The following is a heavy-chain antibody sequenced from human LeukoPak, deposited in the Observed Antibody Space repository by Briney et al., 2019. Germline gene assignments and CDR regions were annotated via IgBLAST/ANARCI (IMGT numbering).Heavy chain of an antibody. CDR1: GGSISSRNYY. J-gene: IGHJ4*02. CDR3: ARHVSVAVTNFFDY. Sequence: SETLSLTCTVSGGSISSRNYYWGWIRQPPGKGLEWIGGVYYTGTTYSNPSLKSRVTISVDTSKNQFSLRLSSVTAADTAVYYCARHVSVAVTNFFDYWGQGTLVTVSS. D-gene: IGHD6-19*01. CDR2: VYYTGTT. V-gene: IGHV4-39*01.